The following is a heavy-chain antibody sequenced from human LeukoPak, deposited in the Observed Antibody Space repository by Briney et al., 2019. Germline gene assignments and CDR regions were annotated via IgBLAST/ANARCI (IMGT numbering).Heavy chain of an antibody. CDR3: ASPDCSSTSCPIDY. J-gene: IGHJ4*02. D-gene: IGHD2-2*01. Sequence: GGSLRLSCAASGFSFGSYAMSWVRQAPGKGLEWVSYISSSGSTIYYADSVKGRFTISRDNAKNLLYLQMNSLRAEDTAVYYCASPDCSSTSCPIDYWGQGTLVTVSS. CDR1: GFSFGSYA. V-gene: IGHV3-48*04. CDR2: ISSSGSTI.